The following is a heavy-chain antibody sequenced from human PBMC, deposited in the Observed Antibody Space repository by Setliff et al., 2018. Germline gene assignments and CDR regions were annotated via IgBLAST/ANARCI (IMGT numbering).Heavy chain of an antibody. CDR3: ARGLSRGGY. CDR1: GGSISSYY. J-gene: IGHJ4*02. CDR2: IYYSGST. D-gene: IGHD3-10*01. Sequence: PSETLSLTCTVSGGSISSYYWSWIRQPPGKGLEWIGYIYYSGSTNYNPSLKSRVTISVDTSKNQFSLKLSSVTAADTAVYYCARGLSRGGYWGQGTLVTVSS. V-gene: IGHV4-59*12.